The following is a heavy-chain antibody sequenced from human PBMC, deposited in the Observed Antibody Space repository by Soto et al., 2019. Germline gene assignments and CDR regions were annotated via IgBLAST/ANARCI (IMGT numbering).Heavy chain of an antibody. CDR1: GFTFSSYG. V-gene: IGHV3-30*18. D-gene: IGHD3-3*01. CDR3: AKVPKLYYGFLEWLPYNWFDP. CDR2: ISYDGSNK. Sequence: PVGSLRLSCAASGFTFSSYGMHWVRQAPGKGLEWVAVISYDGSNKYYADSVKGRFTISRDNSKNTLYLQMNSLRAEDTAVYYCAKVPKLYYGFLEWLPYNWFDPWGQGTLVTVSS. J-gene: IGHJ5*02.